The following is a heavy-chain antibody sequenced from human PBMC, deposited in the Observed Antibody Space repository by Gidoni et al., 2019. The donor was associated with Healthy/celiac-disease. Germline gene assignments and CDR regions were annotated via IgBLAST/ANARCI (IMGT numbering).Heavy chain of an antibody. CDR1: GGSFSGYY. CDR3: ARAVRGVAPFDI. Sequence: QVQLQQWGAGLLKPSETLSLTCSVYGGSFSGYYWSWIRQTPGKGLEWIGEINHSGRTNYNPSLKSRVTISVDTSKNQCSLKLSSVTAADTAVYYCARAVRGVAPFDIWGQGTMVTVSS. V-gene: IGHV4-34*01. CDR2: INHSGRT. J-gene: IGHJ3*02. D-gene: IGHD3-10*01.